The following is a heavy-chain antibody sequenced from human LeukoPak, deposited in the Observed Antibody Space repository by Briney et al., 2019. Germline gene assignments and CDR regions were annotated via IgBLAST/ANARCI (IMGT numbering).Heavy chain of an antibody. CDR2: IIPIFGTA. D-gene: IGHD2-15*01. J-gene: IGHJ4*02. CDR1: GGTFSSYA. CDR3: AREYCSGGSCPFGWYFDY. V-gene: IGHV1-69*13. Sequence: ASVKVSCKASGGTFSSYAISWVRQAPGQGPEWMGGIIPIFGTANYAQKFQGRVTITADESTSTAYMELSSLRSEDTAVYYCAREYCSGGSCPFGWYFDYWGQRTLVTVSS.